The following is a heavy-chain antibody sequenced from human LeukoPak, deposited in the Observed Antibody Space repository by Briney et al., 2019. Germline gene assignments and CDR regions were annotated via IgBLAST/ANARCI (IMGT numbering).Heavy chain of an antibody. V-gene: IGHV3-73*01. CDR3: TTPFSGTSNIA. CDR1: GLTLSGST. Sequence: PGGSLRLSCAASGLTLSGSTIHWVRQASGKGLDWVGRIRDKGNNDATTYAASVKGRFTISRDDSKNTAYLQMNSLKTEDTAIYYCTTPFSGTSNIAWGQGTLVTVSS. J-gene: IGHJ5*02. CDR2: IRDKGNNDAT. D-gene: IGHD1-26*01.